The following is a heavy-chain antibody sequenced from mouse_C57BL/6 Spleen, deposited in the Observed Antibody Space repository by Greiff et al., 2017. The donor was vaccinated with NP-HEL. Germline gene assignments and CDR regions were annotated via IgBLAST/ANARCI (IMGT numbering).Heavy chain of an antibody. CDR1: GYTFTDYN. CDR3: ARSLGLGREGYYAMDY. Sequence: EVQLQQSGPELVKPGASVKMSCKASGYTFTDYNMHWVKQSHGKSLEWIGYINPNNGGTSYNQKFKGKATLTVNKSSSTAYMELRSLTSEDSAVYYCARSLGLGREGYYAMDYWGQGTSVTVSS. D-gene: IGHD4-1*01. CDR2: INPNNGGT. J-gene: IGHJ4*01. V-gene: IGHV1-22*01.